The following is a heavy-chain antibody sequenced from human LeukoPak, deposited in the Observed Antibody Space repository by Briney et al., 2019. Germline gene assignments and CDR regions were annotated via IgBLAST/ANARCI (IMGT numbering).Heavy chain of an antibody. D-gene: IGHD3-10*01. V-gene: IGHV4-4*07. CDR3: ARAIWYGSGTTAFDY. CDR2: VYNSGST. Sequence: SETLSLTCTVSGGSISSYYWSWIRQPAGKGLEWIGRVYNSGSTNYNTNYNPSLTSRVTMSVDTSKNQFSLKLNSVSAADTAVYFCARAIWYGSGTTAFDYWGQGTLVTVSP. J-gene: IGHJ4*02. CDR1: GGSISSYY.